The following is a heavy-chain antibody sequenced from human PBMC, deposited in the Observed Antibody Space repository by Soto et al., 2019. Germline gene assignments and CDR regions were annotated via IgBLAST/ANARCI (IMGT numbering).Heavy chain of an antibody. Sequence: QVQLVQSGAEVKKPGSSVKVSCKASGGTFSSYAISWVRQAPGQGLEWMGGIISIFGTANYAQKFQGRVTLTADESTSTAYMELSSLRSEDTAVYYCARSLIYDSSGRTVGLLFYYYYGMDVWGQGTTVTVSS. CDR1: GGTFSSYA. CDR2: IISIFGTA. CDR3: ARSLIYDSSGRTVGLLFYYYYGMDV. D-gene: IGHD3-22*01. V-gene: IGHV1-69*01. J-gene: IGHJ6*02.